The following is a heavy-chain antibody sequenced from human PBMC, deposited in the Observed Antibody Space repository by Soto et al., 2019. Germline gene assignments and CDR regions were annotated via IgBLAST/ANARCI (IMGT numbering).Heavy chain of an antibody. Sequence: QVQLVQSGAEVKKPGASVKVSCKASGYTFTGYYMHWVRQAPGQGLEWMGWINPNSGGTNYAQKFQGWVTMTRDTSISTAYMELSRLRSDDTAVYYCARDSSDYGVGNWFDPWGQGTLVTVSS. V-gene: IGHV1-2*04. CDR1: GYTFTGYY. CDR3: ARDSSDYGVGNWFDP. J-gene: IGHJ5*02. D-gene: IGHD4-17*01. CDR2: INPNSGGT.